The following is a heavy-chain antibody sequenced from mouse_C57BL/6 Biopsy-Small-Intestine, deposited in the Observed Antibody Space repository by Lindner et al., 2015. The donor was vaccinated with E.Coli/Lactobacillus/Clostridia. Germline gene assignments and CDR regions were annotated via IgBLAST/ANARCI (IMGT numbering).Heavy chain of an antibody. V-gene: IGHV1-62-2*01. CDR3: ASLHYYGSSQSPYWYFDV. CDR1: GYTFTDYT. CDR2: FFPKSGSL. D-gene: IGHD1-1*01. Sequence: VQLQESGAELVKPGASVKLSCKASGYTFTDYTIHWVKQRSGQGLEWIGWFFPKSGSLKYNEKFKDKATLTADKSSSTAYMELRSLTSEDTAVYYCASLHYYGSSQSPYWYFDVWGTGTTVTVSS. J-gene: IGHJ1*03.